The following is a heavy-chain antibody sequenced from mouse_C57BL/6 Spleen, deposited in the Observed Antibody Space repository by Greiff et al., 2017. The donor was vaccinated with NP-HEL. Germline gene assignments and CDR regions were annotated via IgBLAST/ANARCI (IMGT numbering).Heavy chain of an antibody. CDR3: ANYYGSSSDAMDY. J-gene: IGHJ4*01. CDR1: GFTFSDYG. D-gene: IGHD1-1*01. Sequence: EVMLVESGGGLVKPGGSLKLSCAASGFTFSDYGMHWVRQAPEKGLEWVAYISSGSSTIYYADTVKGRFTISRDNAKNTLFLQMTSLRSEDTAMYYCANYYGSSSDAMDYWGQGTSVTVSS. CDR2: ISSGSSTI. V-gene: IGHV5-17*01.